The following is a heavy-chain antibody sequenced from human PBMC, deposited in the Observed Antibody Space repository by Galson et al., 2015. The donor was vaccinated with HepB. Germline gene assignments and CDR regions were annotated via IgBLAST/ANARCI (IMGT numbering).Heavy chain of an antibody. D-gene: IGHD6-13*01. CDR2: ISGSGGST. CDR1: GFTFSSYA. V-gene: IGHV3-23*01. J-gene: IGHJ4*02. Sequence: SLRLSCAASGFTFSSYAMSWVRQAPGRGLEWVSAISGSGGSTYYADSVKGRFTISRDNSKNTLYLQMNSLRAEDTAVYYCAKDGGIAAAGGDGFDYWGQGALVTVSS. CDR3: AKDGGIAAAGGDGFDY.